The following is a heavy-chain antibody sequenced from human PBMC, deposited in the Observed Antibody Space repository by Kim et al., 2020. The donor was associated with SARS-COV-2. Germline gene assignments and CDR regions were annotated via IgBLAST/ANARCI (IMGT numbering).Heavy chain of an antibody. J-gene: IGHJ4*02. V-gene: IGHV4-34*01. Sequence: SETLSLTCAVYGGSFSGYYWSWIRQPPGKGLEWIGEINHSGSTNYNPSLKSRVTISVDTSKNQFSLKLSSVTAADTAVYYCARSGGPPPARGVYWGQGTLVTVSS. CDR3: ARSGGPPPARGVY. D-gene: IGHD3-10*01. CDR1: GGSFSGYY. CDR2: INHSGST.